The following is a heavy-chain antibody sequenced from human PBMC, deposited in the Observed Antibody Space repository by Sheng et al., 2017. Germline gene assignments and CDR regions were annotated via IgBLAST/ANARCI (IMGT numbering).Heavy chain of an antibody. CDR2: IIPILGIA. CDR3: ASESLGAYAFDI. Sequence: QVQLVQSGAEVKKPGSSVKVSCKASGGTFSSYTISWVRQAPGQGLEWMGRIIPILGIANYAQKFQGRVTITADKSTSTAYMELSSLRSEDTAVYYCASESLGAYAFDIWGQGTMVTVSS. J-gene: IGHJ3*02. CDR1: GGTFSSYT. V-gene: IGHV1-69*02. D-gene: IGHD3-16*01.